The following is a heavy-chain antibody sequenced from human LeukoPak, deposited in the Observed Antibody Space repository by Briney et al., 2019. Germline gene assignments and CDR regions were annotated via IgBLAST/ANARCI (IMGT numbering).Heavy chain of an antibody. D-gene: IGHD1-26*01. CDR2: IIPIFGTA. J-gene: IGHJ3*02. Sequence: SVKVSCKASGGTFSSYAISWVRQAPGQGLEWMGGIIPIFGTANYAQKSQGRVTITADKSTSTAYMELSSLRSEDTAVYYCARDRVGATTFRAFDIWGQGTMVTVSS. CDR1: GGTFSSYA. CDR3: ARDRVGATTFRAFDI. V-gene: IGHV1-69*06.